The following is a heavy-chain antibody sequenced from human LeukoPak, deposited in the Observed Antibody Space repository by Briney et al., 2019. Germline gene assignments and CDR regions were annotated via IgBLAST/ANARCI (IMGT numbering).Heavy chain of an antibody. V-gene: IGHV1-2*02. CDR1: GYTFTSYG. D-gene: IGHD4-23*01. CDR3: ARDNSVEDTAWWFDP. J-gene: IGHJ5*02. Sequence: ASVKVSCKASGYTFTSYGISWVRQAPGQRLEWMGWINPNSGGTNYAQKFQGRVTMTRDTSISTAYMELSRLRSDDTAVYYCARDNSVEDTAWWFDPWGQGTLVTVSS. CDR2: INPNSGGT.